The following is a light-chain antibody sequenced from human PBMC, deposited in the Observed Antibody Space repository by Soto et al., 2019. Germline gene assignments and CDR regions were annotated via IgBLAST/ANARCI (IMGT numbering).Light chain of an antibody. J-gene: IGKJ5*01. V-gene: IGKV3-15*01. CDR1: QSVGSN. Sequence: EIVLTQSPGTLSLSPGERATLSCRASQSVGSNLAWYQQKPGQAPRLLIYGASTRATGIPARFSGSGPGTQFTLTISSLQSEDFAVYYCQQYNNWPLNFRQGTRMEIK. CDR3: QQYNNWPLN. CDR2: GAS.